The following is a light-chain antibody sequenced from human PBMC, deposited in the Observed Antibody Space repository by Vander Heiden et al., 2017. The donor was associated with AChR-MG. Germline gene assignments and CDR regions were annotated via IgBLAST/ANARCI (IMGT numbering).Light chain of an antibody. V-gene: IGKV3-20*01. Sequence: EIVLTQSPGTLSLSAGERATLSCRASRSLSSSYLAWYQQKPGQAPRLLIYGPSSRATGIPDRFSGSGSGTDFTLTISRLEPEDFAVYYCQQDASSPGTFGQGTKLEIK. J-gene: IGKJ2*02. CDR2: GPS. CDR3: QQDASSPGT. CDR1: RSLSSSY.